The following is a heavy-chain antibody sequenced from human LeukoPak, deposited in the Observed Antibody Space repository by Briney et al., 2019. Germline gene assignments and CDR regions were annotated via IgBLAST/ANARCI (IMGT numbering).Heavy chain of an antibody. Sequence: PSETLSLTCAVYGGSFSGYYWSWIRQPPGKGLEWIGEINHSGSTNYNPSLKSRVTISVDTSKNQFSLKLSSVTAADTAVYYCARGHRYSGCVGDYWGQGTLVTVSS. CDR2: INHSGST. J-gene: IGHJ4*02. V-gene: IGHV4-34*01. CDR1: GGSFSGYY. D-gene: IGHD1-26*01. CDR3: ARGHRYSGCVGDY.